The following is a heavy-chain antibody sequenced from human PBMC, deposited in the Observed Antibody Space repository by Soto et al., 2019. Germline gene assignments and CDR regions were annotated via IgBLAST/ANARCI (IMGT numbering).Heavy chain of an antibody. D-gene: IGHD2-21*02. Sequence: SLRLSCTTSGFTFNTYGMHWVRQAPGKGLEWVTIIWYDGSNKYYADSVKGRFTIPRDNSKNTLYLQMNSLRAEDTALYYCARSDCTGAYCYSWPFNYGVDVWGQGTTVTVSS. CDR3: ARSDCTGAYCYSWPFNYGVDV. CDR1: GFTFNTYG. J-gene: IGHJ6*02. CDR2: IWYDGSNK. V-gene: IGHV3-33*08.